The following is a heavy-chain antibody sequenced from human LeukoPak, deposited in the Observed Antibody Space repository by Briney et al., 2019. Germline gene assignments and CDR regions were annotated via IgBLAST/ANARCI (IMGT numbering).Heavy chain of an antibody. V-gene: IGHV4-39*07. CDR3: AREDYGDYDNWFDP. Sequence: SETLSLTCNVSGASMSNYYWVWIRQPPGKGLEWIRSIYHSGTTYSGSTYYNPSLKSRVTISLGTSKNQFSLKVGSMTAADTAVYYCAREDYGDYDNWFDPWGQGTLVTVSS. CDR2: IYHSGTTYSGST. D-gene: IGHD4-17*01. J-gene: IGHJ5*02. CDR1: GASMSNYY.